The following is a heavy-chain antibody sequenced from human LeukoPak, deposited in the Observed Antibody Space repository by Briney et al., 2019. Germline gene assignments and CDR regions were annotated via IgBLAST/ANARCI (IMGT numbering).Heavy chain of an antibody. V-gene: IGHV1-69*05. J-gene: IGHJ1*01. CDR3: ARDTLARPSGRYFQH. Sequence: SVKVSCKASGGTFSSYAISWVRQAPGQGLEWMGGIIPIFGTANYAQKFQGRVTITTDESTSTAYMELSSLRSEDTAVYYCARDTLARPSGRYFQHWGQGTLVTVSS. CDR1: GGTFSSYA. CDR2: IIPIFGTA. D-gene: IGHD6-6*01.